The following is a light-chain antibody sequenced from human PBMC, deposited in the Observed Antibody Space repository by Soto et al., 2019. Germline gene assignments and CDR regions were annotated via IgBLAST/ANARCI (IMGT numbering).Light chain of an antibody. CDR2: EVN. CDR3: ASYSTGDTLYV. Sequence: QSVLTQLASVSGSPGQSITISCTGTRGDVGAFNYVSWYQLRPGKAPKLVIYEVNSRPSGISSRFSGSKSGNTASLSISGLQAEDEGDYYCASYSTGDTLYVFGSGTKVTVL. CDR1: RGDVGAFNY. V-gene: IGLV2-14*01. J-gene: IGLJ1*01.